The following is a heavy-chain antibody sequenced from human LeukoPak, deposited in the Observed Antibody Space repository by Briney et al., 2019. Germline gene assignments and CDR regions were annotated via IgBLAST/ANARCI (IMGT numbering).Heavy chain of an antibody. V-gene: IGHV3-23*01. CDR1: GFPFSSYA. CDR3: VLDARLGESLR. D-gene: IGHD3-16*01. Sequence: GGSLRLSCTGSGFPFSSYAMSRVRQAPGKGLEWVSYISASGSDTYYADSVKGRLTTSRDNSKNTLYLEMNSLRVEDTAVYYCVLDARLGESLRWGQGTLVTVSS. CDR2: ISASGSDT. J-gene: IGHJ4*02.